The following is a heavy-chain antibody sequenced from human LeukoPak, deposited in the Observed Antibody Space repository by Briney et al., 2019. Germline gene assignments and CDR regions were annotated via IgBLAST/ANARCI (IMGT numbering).Heavy chain of an antibody. CDR3: AKTAIILVRGVSCFDS. D-gene: IGHD3-10*01. CDR1: GFTFSNYA. CDR2: FSGSAGTT. V-gene: IGHV3-23*01. J-gene: IGHJ4*02. Sequence: PGGSLRLSCAASGFTFSNYAMSWVRQAPGKGLEWVSGFSGSAGTTHYADSVKGRFTISRDNSKNTLYLQMNSLRAEDTAVYYCAKTAIILVRGVSCFDSWGQGTLVTVSS.